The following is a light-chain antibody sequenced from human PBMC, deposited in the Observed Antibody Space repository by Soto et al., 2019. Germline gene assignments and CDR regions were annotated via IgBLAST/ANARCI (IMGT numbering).Light chain of an antibody. J-gene: IGKJ4*01. CDR2: GAS. CDR3: QQYNNWTLT. Sequence: EIVMTQSPATLSVSPGERATLSCRASQSVSSNLAWYQQKPGQAPRLLIYGASFRATGIPARFSGSWSGTEFTLTISSLQSEDFAVYYCQQYNNWTLTFGGGTKVEIK. CDR1: QSVSSN. V-gene: IGKV3-15*01.